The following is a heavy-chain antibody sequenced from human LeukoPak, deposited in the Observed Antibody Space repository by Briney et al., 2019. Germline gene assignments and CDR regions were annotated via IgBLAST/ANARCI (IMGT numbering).Heavy chain of an antibody. D-gene: IGHD4-11*01. J-gene: IGHJ3*02. CDR1: GYTFTSYD. CDR3: ARINYGDAYDI. CDR2: MNPHSGDT. Sequence: ASVKVSCKASGYTFTSYDINWVRQATGQGLEWMGWMNPHSGDTGYARNFQGRVTMTRSTSISTAYMELSSLRSEDTAVYYYARINYGDAYDIWGQGTLVTVSS. V-gene: IGHV1-8*01.